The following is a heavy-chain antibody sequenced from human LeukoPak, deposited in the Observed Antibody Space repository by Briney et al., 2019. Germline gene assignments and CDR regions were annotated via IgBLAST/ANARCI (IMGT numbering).Heavy chain of an antibody. CDR1: GFTFDDYG. CDR3: ARGVGSGWYFDY. D-gene: IGHD6-19*01. CDR2: INWNGGST. J-gene: IGHJ4*02. V-gene: IGHV3-20*04. Sequence: AGGSLRLSCAASGFTFDDYGMSWVRQAPGKGREWVSGINWNGGSTGYADSVKGRFTISRDNAKNSLYLQMNSLRAEDTALYYCARGVGSGWYFDYWGQGTLVTVSS.